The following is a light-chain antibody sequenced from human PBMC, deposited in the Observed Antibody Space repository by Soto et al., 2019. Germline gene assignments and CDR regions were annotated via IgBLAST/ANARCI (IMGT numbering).Light chain of an antibody. Sequence: QSALTQPASASGSPGQSITISCTGTSSDVGGYNYVSWYQQHPGKAPKLLIYDVVNRPSRVSNRFSGSKSGNAASLTISGLQAEDEADYYCSSYTSSDTLVFGTGTKVTVL. V-gene: IGLV2-14*01. CDR1: SSDVGGYNY. CDR3: SSYTSSDTLV. J-gene: IGLJ1*01. CDR2: DVV.